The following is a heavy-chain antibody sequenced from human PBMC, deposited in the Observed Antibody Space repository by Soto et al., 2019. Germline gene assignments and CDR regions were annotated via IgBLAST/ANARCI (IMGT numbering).Heavy chain of an antibody. Sequence: EVQLLESGGGLIQPGGSLRLSCAASGFTFSDYDMTWVRQAPGKGLEWVSVITGSGGKTFYADYVKGRFSISRDNSKNTVYLEINSLRAEDTAVYYCAKGILSDYYGSGTYDYWGQGTLVTVSS. CDR2: ITGSGGKT. CDR3: AKGILSDYYGSGTYDY. J-gene: IGHJ4*02. CDR1: GFTFSDYD. V-gene: IGHV3-23*01. D-gene: IGHD3-10*01.